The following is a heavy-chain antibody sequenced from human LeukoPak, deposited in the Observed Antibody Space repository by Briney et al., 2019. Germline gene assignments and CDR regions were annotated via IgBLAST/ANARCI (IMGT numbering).Heavy chain of an antibody. D-gene: IGHD4-17*01. CDR3: ARLGGWDYGDSLDY. CDR2: IYPADSDA. CDR1: GYRCTSNW. V-gene: IGHV5-51*01. Sequence: GASLQISCKGSGYRCTSNWIGWVRQMPGKGLEWMGIIYPADSDARYSPSFQGQVTMSADKSISIAYLQWSSLKASDTAIYYCARLGGWDYGDSLDYWGQGTLVTVSS. J-gene: IGHJ4*02.